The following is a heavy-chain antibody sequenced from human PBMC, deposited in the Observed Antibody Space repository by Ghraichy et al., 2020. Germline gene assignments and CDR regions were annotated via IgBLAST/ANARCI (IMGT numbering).Heavy chain of an antibody. Sequence: SETLSLTCTVSGGSVSSGSYYWSWIRQPPGKGLEWIGYIYYSGSTNYNPSLKSRVTISVDTSKNQFSLKLSSVTAADTAVYYCARDPQYCSSTSCPRGGMDVWGQGTTVTVSS. D-gene: IGHD2-2*01. CDR2: IYYSGST. CDR1: GGSVSSGSYY. CDR3: ARDPQYCSSTSCPRGGMDV. J-gene: IGHJ6*02. V-gene: IGHV4-61*01.